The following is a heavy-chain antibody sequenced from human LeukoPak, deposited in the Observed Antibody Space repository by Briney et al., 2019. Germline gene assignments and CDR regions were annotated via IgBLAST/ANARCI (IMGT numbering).Heavy chain of an antibody. CDR2: IYYSGST. CDR1: GGSISSNY. V-gene: IGHV4-59*08. CDR3: ARSVYVWGSYRKNWFDP. D-gene: IGHD3-16*02. J-gene: IGHJ5*02. Sequence: SETLSLTCTVSGGSISSNYWSWIRQPPGKGLEWIGYIYYSGSTNYNPSLKSRVTISVDTSKNQFSLKLSSVTAADTAVYYCARSVYVWGSYRKNWFDPWGQGTLVTVSS.